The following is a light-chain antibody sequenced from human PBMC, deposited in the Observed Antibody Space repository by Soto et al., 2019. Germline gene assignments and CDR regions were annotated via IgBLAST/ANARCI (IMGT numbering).Light chain of an antibody. CDR3: QSYDSVFVV. CDR2: ENN. V-gene: IGLV6-57*04. Sequence: NFMLTQPHSVSESPGKTLSISCTRSSGSIANNYVQWYQQRPGSAPTTVIYENNQRLSGVPDRFSGSTDGSSNSASLTISGLQTEDEADYYCQSYDSVFVVFGGGTKVTVL. J-gene: IGLJ2*01. CDR1: SGSIANNY.